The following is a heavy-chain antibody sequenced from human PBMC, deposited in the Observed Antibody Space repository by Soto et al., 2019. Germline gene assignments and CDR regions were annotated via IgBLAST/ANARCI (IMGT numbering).Heavy chain of an antibody. CDR3: AGSWGPSP. Sequence: SVRIYCKASGYTFTSYTISWVRQAPGQGLEWMGRIIPILGIANYAQKFQGRVTITADKSTSTAYMELSSLRSEDTAVYYCAGSWGPSPWGQGTLVTVSS. CDR2: IIPILGIA. J-gene: IGHJ5*02. CDR1: GYTFTSYT. V-gene: IGHV1-69*02. D-gene: IGHD1-26*01.